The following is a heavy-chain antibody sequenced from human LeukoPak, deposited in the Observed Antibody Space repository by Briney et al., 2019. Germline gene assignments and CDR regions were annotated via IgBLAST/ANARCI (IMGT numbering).Heavy chain of an antibody. V-gene: IGHV3-23*01. J-gene: IGHJ4*02. Sequence: GGSLRLSCAASGFTFRNYAMGWVRQAPGKGLEWVSVISAADGDNTYYADSVKGRFSISRDNSNYTLHLQMNSLRAEDTAVYYCAKDRRSSGWEIDYWGQGTLVAVSS. CDR1: GFTFRNYA. CDR2: ISAADGDNT. CDR3: AKDRRSSGWEIDY. D-gene: IGHD6-19*01.